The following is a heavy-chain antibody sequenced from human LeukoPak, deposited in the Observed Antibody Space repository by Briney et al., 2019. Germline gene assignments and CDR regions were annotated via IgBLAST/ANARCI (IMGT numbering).Heavy chain of an antibody. V-gene: IGHV4-59*02. Sequence: SETLSLTCTISGGSVSDYYWSWIRQSPGKGLEWIGYIYYTGSTTYNPSLKSRVTMSVDTSKNQFSLKVTSVTAADTALYYCAGRDSSGYHRDWGQGTLVTVSS. D-gene: IGHD3-22*01. CDR2: IYYTGST. CDR3: AGRDSSGYHRD. CDR1: GGSVSDYY. J-gene: IGHJ4*01.